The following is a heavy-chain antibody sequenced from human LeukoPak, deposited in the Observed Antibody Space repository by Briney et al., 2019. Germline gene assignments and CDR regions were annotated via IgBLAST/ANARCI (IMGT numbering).Heavy chain of an antibody. Sequence: GGSLRLSCAASGFTFSTYGMYWGRQAPGRGGEWVAVISYDGSNKYYADSVKGRFTISRDNSKNTLSLQMNSLRSEDTAVYYCAKGWDTKSTSRSPFDYWGEGNLVTVSS. J-gene: IGHJ4*02. V-gene: IGHV3-30*18. CDR1: GFTFSTYG. CDR2: ISYDGSNK. CDR3: AKGWDTKSTSRSPFDY. D-gene: IGHD1-26*01.